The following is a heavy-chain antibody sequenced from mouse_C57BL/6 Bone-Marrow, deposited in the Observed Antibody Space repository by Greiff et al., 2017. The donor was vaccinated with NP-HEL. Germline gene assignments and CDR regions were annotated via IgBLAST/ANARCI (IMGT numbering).Heavy chain of an antibody. CDR1: GYTFTDYY. Sequence: SGPVLVKPGASVKMSCKASGYTFTDYYMNWVKQSHGKSLEWIGVINPYNGGTSYNQKFKGKATLTVDKSSSTAYMELNSLTSEDSAVYYCARSITTVVASVDYWGQGTTLTVSS. V-gene: IGHV1-19*01. CDR2: INPYNGGT. D-gene: IGHD1-1*01. CDR3: ARSITTVVASVDY. J-gene: IGHJ2*01.